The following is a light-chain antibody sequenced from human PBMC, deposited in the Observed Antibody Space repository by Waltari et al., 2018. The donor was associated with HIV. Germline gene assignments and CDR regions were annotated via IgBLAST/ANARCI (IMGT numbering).Light chain of an antibody. CDR2: EVS. CDR1: SSDVGGYHY. CDR3: SSYTSSSTLI. J-gene: IGLJ2*01. Sequence: QSALTQPASVSGSPGQSITISCTGTSSDVGGYHYVSWYQHHPGKAPKLMIYEVSKRPSGVSNRFSGSKSGNTASLTFSGLQAGDEADYYCSSYTSSSTLIFGGGTILTVL. V-gene: IGLV2-14*01.